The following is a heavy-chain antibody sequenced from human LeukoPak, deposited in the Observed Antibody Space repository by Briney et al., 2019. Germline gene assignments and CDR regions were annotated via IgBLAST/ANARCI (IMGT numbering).Heavy chain of an antibody. CDR1: GFTISSTY. CDR2: IYRGGDT. D-gene: IGHD3-22*01. Sequence: QPGGSLRLSCAASGFTISSTYMSWVRQAPGKGLECVSVIYRGGDTFYADSVKGRFTISRDNSKNTLYLQMNSLRAEDTAVYYCARGPYHYDRSGFFDYWGQGTLVTVSS. V-gene: IGHV3-53*01. J-gene: IGHJ4*02. CDR3: ARGPYHYDRSGFFDY.